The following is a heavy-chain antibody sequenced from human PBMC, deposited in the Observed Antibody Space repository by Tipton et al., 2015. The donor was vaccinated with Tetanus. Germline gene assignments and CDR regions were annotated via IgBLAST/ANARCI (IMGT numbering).Heavy chain of an antibody. J-gene: IGHJ4*02. CDR3: GREVRGSGWAYCDY. Sequence: QVQLVQSGPEVKKPGASVKVSCKASGYTFTGYYMHWVRQAPGQGLEWMGRINPNSGDTNYAQKFQDRVTMTRDTSISTAYMEVSRLRSDDTVVHYCGREVRGSGWAYCDYWGQGTLVTVSS. V-gene: IGHV1-2*05. D-gene: IGHD6-19*01. CDR1: GYTFTGYY. CDR2: INPNSGDT.